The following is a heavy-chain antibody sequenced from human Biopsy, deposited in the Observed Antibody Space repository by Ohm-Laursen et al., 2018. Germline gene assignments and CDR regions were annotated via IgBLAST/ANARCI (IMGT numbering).Heavy chain of an antibody. J-gene: IGHJ4*02. Sequence: ASVKVSCKVSGYPFSNYYLFWVRQAPGQGLEWMGIINPGGNSTAYTQNFQGRVTMTWDTSTTTVYMELSSLRSEDTAVYYCVLASFDYWGQGTLVTVPS. CDR1: GYPFSNYY. V-gene: IGHV1-46*01. CDR2: INPGGNST. CDR3: VLASFDY.